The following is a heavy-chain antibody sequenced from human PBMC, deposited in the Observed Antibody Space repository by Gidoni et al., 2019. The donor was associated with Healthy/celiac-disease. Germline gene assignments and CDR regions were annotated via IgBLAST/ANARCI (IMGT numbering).Heavy chain of an antibody. CDR3: ARAPGEMATETTFDY. J-gene: IGHJ4*02. Sequence: QVQLVESGAEVKKPGSAVKDSRKASGATFCTYAISWVRQAPGQGLEWMGGIIPIFGTANYAQKFQRRVTITADEPTSTAYMELSSLRSEDTAVYYCARAPGEMATETTFDYWGQGTLVTVSS. CDR2: IIPIFGTA. V-gene: IGHV1-69*01. CDR1: GATFCTYA. D-gene: IGHD5-12*01.